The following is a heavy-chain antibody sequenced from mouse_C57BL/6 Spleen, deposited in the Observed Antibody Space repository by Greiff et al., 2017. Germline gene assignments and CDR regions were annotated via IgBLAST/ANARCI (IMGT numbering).Heavy chain of an antibody. Sequence: EVQLVESGGGLVKPGGSLKLSCAASGFTFSSYAMSWVRQTPEKRLEWVATISDGGSYTYYPDNLKGRFTISRDNAKNNLYLQMSHLKSEDTAMYYCARDCLYRYYYAMDYWGQGTSVTVSS. CDR2: ISDGGSYT. V-gene: IGHV5-4*01. CDR3: ARDCLYRYYYAMDY. J-gene: IGHJ4*01. D-gene: IGHD2-12*01. CDR1: GFTFSSYA.